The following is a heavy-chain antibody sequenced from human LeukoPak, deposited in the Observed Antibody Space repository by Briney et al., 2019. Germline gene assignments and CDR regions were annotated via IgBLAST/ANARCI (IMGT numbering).Heavy chain of an antibody. CDR1: GFTFSSYW. V-gene: IGHV3-7*01. CDR2: IKQDGSEK. CDR3: ARGGETYYDFWSGYYFDY. J-gene: IGHJ4*02. D-gene: IGHD3-3*01. Sequence: GGSLRLSCAASGFTFSSYWMSWVRLAPGKGLEWVANIKQDGSEKYYVDSVKGRFTISRDNAKNSLYLQMNSLRAEDTAVYYCARGGETYYDFWSGYYFDYWGQGTLVTVSS.